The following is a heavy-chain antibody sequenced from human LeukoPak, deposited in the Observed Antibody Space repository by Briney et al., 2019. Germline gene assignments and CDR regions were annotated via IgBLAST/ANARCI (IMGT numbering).Heavy chain of an antibody. Sequence: PGGSLRLSCAAPGFTFSSYAMHWVRQAPGKGLEYVSAISSNGGSTYYANSVKGRFTISRDNSKNTLYLQMDSLRAEDMAVYYCARAAGMNAFDIWGQGTMVTVSS. D-gene: IGHD6-19*01. V-gene: IGHV3-64*01. CDR2: ISSNGGST. CDR1: GFTFSSYA. CDR3: ARAAGMNAFDI. J-gene: IGHJ3*02.